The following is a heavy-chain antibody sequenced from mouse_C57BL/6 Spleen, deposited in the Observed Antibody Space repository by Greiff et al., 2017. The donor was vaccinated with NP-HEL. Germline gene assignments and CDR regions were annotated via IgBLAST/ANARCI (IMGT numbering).Heavy chain of an antibody. Sequence: EVKLMESGGGLVKPGGSLKLSCAASGFTFSSYAMSWVRQTPEKRLEWVATISDGGSYTYYPDNVKGRFTISRDNAKNNLYLQMSHLKSEDTAMYYCARYGSSDFDYWGQGTTLTVSS. D-gene: IGHD1-1*01. CDR1: GFTFSSYA. J-gene: IGHJ2*01. CDR3: ARYGSSDFDY. V-gene: IGHV5-4*03. CDR2: ISDGGSYT.